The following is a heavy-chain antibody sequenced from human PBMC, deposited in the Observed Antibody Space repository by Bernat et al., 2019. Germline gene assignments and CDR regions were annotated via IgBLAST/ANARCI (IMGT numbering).Heavy chain of an antibody. J-gene: IGHJ4*02. CDR1: GDSIKKGGYH. V-gene: IGHV4-31*03. CDR3: ARILWSGYVYFEH. CDR2: IYYTGST. D-gene: IGHD3-3*01. Sequence: QVQLQESGPGLVKPSETLSLTCTVSGDSIKKGGYHWSWIRQHPGKGLEWIGYIYYTGSTHYNSSLGSRVIMSVDTSQNQFSLKLNYVTAADTAVYYCARILWSGYVYFEHWGQGILVTVSS.